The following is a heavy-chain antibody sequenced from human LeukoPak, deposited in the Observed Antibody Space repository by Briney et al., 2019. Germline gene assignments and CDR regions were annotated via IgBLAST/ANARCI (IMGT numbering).Heavy chain of an antibody. CDR2: ISGSGSGT. Sequence: GGSLRLSCAASGFTFSSYGMSWVRQAPGKGLEWVSGISGSGSGTYYADSVKGRFTISRDNSKNTLHLQMNSLRAEDTDVYYCATHGSAHYYMDVWGKGTTVTIPS. CDR3: ATHGSAHYYMDV. J-gene: IGHJ6*03. D-gene: IGHD2-2*03. CDR1: GFTFSSYG. V-gene: IGHV3-23*01.